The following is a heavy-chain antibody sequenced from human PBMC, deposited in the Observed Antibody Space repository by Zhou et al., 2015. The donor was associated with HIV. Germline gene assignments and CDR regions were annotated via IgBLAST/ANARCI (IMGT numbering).Heavy chain of an antibody. CDR1: GGTFSSYA. J-gene: IGHJ4*02. CDR2: IIPIFGTA. CDR3: ARSYDFWSGYYNGPTYFDY. Sequence: QVQLVQSGAEVKKPGSSVKVSCKASGGTFSSYAISWVRQAPGQGLEWMGGIIPIFGTANYAQKFQGRVTITADESTSTAYMELSSLRSEDTAVYYCARSYDFWSGYYNGPTYFDYWGQGTLVTVSS. D-gene: IGHD3-3*01. V-gene: IGHV1-69*01.